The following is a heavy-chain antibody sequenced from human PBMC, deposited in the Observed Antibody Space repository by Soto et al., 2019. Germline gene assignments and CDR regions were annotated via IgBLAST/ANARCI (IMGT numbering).Heavy chain of an antibody. J-gene: IGHJ4*02. CDR3: ARGTGGSRFSLDY. V-gene: IGHV3-23*01. CDR2: ISGSGGST. Sequence: EVQLLESGGCLVQPGGSLRLSCAASGFTFSGYAMSWVRQAPGMGLEWVSGISGSGGSTYYADSVKGRFTISRDSSKNTLYVQMNSLRAEDTAVYYCARGTGGSRFSLDYWGPGALVTVSS. CDR1: GFTFSGYA. D-gene: IGHD2-15*01.